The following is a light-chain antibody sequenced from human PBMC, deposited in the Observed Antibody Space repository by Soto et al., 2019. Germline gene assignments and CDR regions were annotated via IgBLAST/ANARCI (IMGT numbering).Light chain of an antibody. CDR3: LSFTTSSTWV. J-gene: IGLJ3*02. CDR1: SNDVGGYNF. Sequence: QSALTQPASVSGSPGQSITISCTGTSNDVGGYNFVSWYQQHPGKVPKLMIYEVSTRPSGVSNRFSGSKSGNTASLTISGLQAEDEADYYCLSFTTSSTWVFGGETKLTVL. V-gene: IGLV2-14*01. CDR2: EVS.